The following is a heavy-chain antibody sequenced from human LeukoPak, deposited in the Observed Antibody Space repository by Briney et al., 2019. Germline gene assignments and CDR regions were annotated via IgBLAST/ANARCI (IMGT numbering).Heavy chain of an antibody. CDR3: TTNTVE. D-gene: IGHD4-17*01. Sequence: PGGSLRLSCAASGFTSTNAHMSWVRQAPGKGLEWLGRIKSKTDGGTTDYAAPVEGRFTISRDDSENSLYLQMNSLKTEDTAMYYCTTNTVEWDQGTLVTVSS. V-gene: IGHV3-15*01. CDR1: GFTSTNAH. J-gene: IGHJ4*02. CDR2: IKSKTDGGTT.